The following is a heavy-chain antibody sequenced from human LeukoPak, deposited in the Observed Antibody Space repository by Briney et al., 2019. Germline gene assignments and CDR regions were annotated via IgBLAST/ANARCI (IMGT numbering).Heavy chain of an antibody. CDR1: GHSISSDYY. Sequence: SETLSLTCSVSGHSISSDYYWGWIRQPPGKGLEWIGSVIHSGSAYYNPSLKSRVTMSVDTSKNQLSLKLTSVTAADTAVYYCARDFFKYGSGSFHDYWGQGTLVTVSS. CDR3: ARDFFKYGSGSFHDY. D-gene: IGHD3-10*01. J-gene: IGHJ4*02. CDR2: VIHSGSA. V-gene: IGHV4-38-2*02.